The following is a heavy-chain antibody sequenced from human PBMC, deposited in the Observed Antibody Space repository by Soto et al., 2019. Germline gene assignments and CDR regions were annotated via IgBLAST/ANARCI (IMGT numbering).Heavy chain of an antibody. J-gene: IGHJ6*02. CDR3: AMYYGSGSYYNSRPAHYYYYGMDV. V-gene: IGHV5-10-1*01. CDR1: GYSFTTYW. CDR2: IDPSDSYT. D-gene: IGHD3-10*01. Sequence: GESLKISCKGSGYSFTTYWINWVRQMPGKGLEWMGRIDPSDSYTNYSPSFQGHVTISADKSISTAYLQWSSLKASDTAMYYCAMYYGSGSYYNSRPAHYYYYGMDVWGQGTTVTVSS.